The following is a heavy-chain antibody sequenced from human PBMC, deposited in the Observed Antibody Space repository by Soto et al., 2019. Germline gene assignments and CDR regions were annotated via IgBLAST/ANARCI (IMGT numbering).Heavy chain of an antibody. V-gene: IGHV4-34*01. D-gene: IGHD4-17*01. Sequence: SETLSLTCAVYGGSFSGYYWSWIRQPPGKGLEWIGEINHSGSTNYNPSLKSRVTISVDTSKNQFSLKLSSVTAAATAVYYCARLYGDYVSFWYYYYYMDVWGKGTTVTVSS. CDR2: INHSGST. CDR1: GGSFSGYY. CDR3: ARLYGDYVSFWYYYYYMDV. J-gene: IGHJ6*03.